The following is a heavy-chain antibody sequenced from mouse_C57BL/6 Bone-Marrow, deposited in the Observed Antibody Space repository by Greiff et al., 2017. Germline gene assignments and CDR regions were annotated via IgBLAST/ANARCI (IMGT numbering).Heavy chain of an antibody. V-gene: IGHV14-2*01. CDR3: DGGDCDGAMDY. D-gene: IGHD2-4*01. J-gene: IGHJ4*01. Sequence: EVKLQQSGAELVKPGASVKLSCTASGFNITDYYMHWVKQRAEQGLEWIGRIDPEDGDTKYAQKFQGKATITADTSSNTAYLQLSSLTSEDAAVEYCDGGDCDGAMDYWGQGTSVTVSA. CDR1: GFNITDYY. CDR2: IDPEDGDT.